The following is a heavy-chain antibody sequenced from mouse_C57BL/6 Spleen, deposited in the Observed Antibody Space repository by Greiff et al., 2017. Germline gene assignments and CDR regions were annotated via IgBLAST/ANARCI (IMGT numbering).Heavy chain of an antibody. Sequence: EVQLQQSGPELVKPGASVKISCKASGYTFTGYYMNWVKQSPEKSLEWIGEINPSTGGTTYNQKFKAKATLTVDKLSSTAYMQLKRLTSGVSAVYYCARNGDSNYVFYYAMDYWGQGTSVTVSS. CDR2: INPSTGGT. J-gene: IGHJ4*01. CDR1: GYTFTGYY. V-gene: IGHV1-42*01. CDR3: ARNGDSNYVFYYAMDY. D-gene: IGHD2-5*01.